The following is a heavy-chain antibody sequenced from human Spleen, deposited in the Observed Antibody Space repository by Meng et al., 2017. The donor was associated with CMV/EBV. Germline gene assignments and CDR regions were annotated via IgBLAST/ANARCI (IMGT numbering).Heavy chain of an antibody. V-gene: IGHV3-23*01. CDR2: ISGSGTST. CDR3: AKDLAVGGS. CDR1: GFPFNTYW. J-gene: IGHJ5*02. Sequence: GGSLRLSCAASGFPFNTYWMSWVRQAPGKGLEWVSTISGSGTSTYYADSVKGRFTISRDNSRNTLYLQMNSLRAEDTAVYYCAKDLAVGGSWGQGTLVTVSS. D-gene: IGHD2-15*01.